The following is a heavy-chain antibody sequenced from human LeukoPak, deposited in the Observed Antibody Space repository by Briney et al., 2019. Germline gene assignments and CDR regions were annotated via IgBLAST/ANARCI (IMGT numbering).Heavy chain of an antibody. V-gene: IGHV4-38-2*02. CDR1: DYYISSGHY. J-gene: IGHJ5*02. Sequence: SETLSLTCTVSDYYISSGHYWGWIRQPPGKGLEWIANIHHAGSTYYNPSLKSRVTISVDTSKNQFSLKLSSVTAADTAVYYCARVHLGEGYGGNSNNWFDPWGQGTLVTVSS. CDR2: IHHAGST. CDR3: ARVHLGEGYGGNSNNWFDP. D-gene: IGHD4-23*01.